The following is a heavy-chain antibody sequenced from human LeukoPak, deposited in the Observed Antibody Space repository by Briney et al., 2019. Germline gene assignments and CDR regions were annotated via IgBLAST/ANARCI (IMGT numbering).Heavy chain of an antibody. CDR3: AKRITEAAGIYFDS. CDR1: GFSFSSFA. J-gene: IGHJ4*02. Sequence: PGGSLRLSCAGFGFSFSSFAMTWVRQAPGKGLEWVSTIYGGGTNTFYADSVKGRFTISRDDSKNMQFLEMDSLRPEDTAVYFCAKRITEAAGIYFDSWGQGTLVTVSS. V-gene: IGHV3-23*01. D-gene: IGHD6-19*01. CDR2: IYGGGTNT.